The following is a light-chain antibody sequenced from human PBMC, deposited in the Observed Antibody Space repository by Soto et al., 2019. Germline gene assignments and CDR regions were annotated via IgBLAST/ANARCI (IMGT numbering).Light chain of an antibody. Sequence: QSALTQPASVSGSPGQSITISCTGTSSDVGGYNRVSWYQQHPAKAPKLLIFEASQRPSGVSHRFSGSKSVNTASLTISGLQAEDEADYYCCSFAGSSTVVFGGGTKLTVL. CDR3: CSFAGSSTVV. V-gene: IGLV2-23*01. CDR2: EAS. J-gene: IGLJ2*01. CDR1: SSDVGGYNR.